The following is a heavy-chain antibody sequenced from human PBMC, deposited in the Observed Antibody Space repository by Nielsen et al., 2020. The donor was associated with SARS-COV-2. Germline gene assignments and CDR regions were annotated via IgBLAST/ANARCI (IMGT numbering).Heavy chain of an antibody. V-gene: IGHV3-23*01. CDR3: AKDSMFGYYYDSSGYYFDY. J-gene: IGHJ4*02. CDR2: ISGSGGST. Sequence: DRQPPGKGLEWVSAISGSGGSTYYADSVKGRFTISRDNSKNTLYLQMNSLRAEDTAVYYCAKDSMFGYYYDSSGYYFDYWGQGTLVTVSS. D-gene: IGHD3-22*01.